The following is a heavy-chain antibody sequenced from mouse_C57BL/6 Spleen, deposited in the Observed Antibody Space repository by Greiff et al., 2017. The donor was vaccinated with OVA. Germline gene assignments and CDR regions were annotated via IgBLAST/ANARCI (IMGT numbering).Heavy chain of an antibody. CDR2: INPNYGTT. Sequence: EVQLQQSGPELVKPGASVKISCKASGYSFTDYNMNWVKQSNGKSLEWIGVINPNYGTTSYNQKFKGKATLTVDQSSSTAYMQLNSLTSEDSAVYDGARGELGRGYWYVDVWGTGTTVTVSS. D-gene: IGHD4-1*01. V-gene: IGHV1-39*01. CDR1: GYSFTDYN. J-gene: IGHJ1*03. CDR3: ARGELGRGYWYVDV.